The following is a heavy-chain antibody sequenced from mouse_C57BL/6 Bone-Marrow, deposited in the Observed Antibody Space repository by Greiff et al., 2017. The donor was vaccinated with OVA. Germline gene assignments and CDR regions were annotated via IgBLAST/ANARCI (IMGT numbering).Heavy chain of an antibody. Sequence: ESGPGLVKPSQSLSLTCSVTGYSITSGYYWNWIRQFPGNKLEWMGYISYDGSNNYNPSLKNRISITRDTSKNQFFLKLNSVTTEDTATYYCAHYPWFAYWGQGTLVTVSA. V-gene: IGHV3-6*01. D-gene: IGHD1-2*01. CDR1: GYSITSGYY. CDR3: AHYPWFAY. CDR2: ISYDGSN. J-gene: IGHJ3*01.